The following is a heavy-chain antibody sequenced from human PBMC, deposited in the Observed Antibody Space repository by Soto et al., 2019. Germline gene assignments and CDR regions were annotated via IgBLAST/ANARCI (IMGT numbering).Heavy chain of an antibody. Sequence: EVQLVESGGGLVKPGGSLRLSCAASGFTFSSYSMNWVRQAPGKGLEWVSSISSSSSYIYYADSVKGRFTISRDNAKNSLYLQMNSLRAEDTAVYYCARGRGYSSSSFDYWGQGTLVTVSS. CDR3: ARGRGYSSSSFDY. J-gene: IGHJ4*02. CDR1: GFTFSSYS. CDR2: ISSSSSYI. V-gene: IGHV3-21*01. D-gene: IGHD5-18*01.